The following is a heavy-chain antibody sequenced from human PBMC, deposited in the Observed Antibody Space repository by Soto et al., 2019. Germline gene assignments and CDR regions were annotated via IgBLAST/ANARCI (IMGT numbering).Heavy chain of an antibody. Sequence: GGSLRLSCAASGFTFSSYSISWVRQAPWKGLEWVSAISGSGGSTYYADSVKGRFTISRDNSKNTLYLQMNSLRAEDTAVYYCANFPGKAKSSIEAPVDYSGQGTLVTVCS. CDR3: ANFPGKAKSSIEAPVDY. CDR1: GFTFSSYS. V-gene: IGHV3-23*01. J-gene: IGHJ4*02. D-gene: IGHD6-6*01. CDR2: ISGSGGST.